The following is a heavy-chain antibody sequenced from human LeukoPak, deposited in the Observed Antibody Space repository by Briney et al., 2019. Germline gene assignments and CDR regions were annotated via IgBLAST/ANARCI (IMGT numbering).Heavy chain of an antibody. CDR2: IYTSGST. Sequence: PSETLSLTCTVSGGSISSYYWSWIRQPAGKGLEWIGRIYTSGSTSYNPSLKSRVTMSVDTSKNQFSLKLSSVTAADTAVYYCARDLLWFGEKHAFDIWGQGTMVTVSS. CDR3: ARDLLWFGEKHAFDI. CDR1: GGSISSYY. V-gene: IGHV4-4*07. J-gene: IGHJ3*02. D-gene: IGHD3-10*01.